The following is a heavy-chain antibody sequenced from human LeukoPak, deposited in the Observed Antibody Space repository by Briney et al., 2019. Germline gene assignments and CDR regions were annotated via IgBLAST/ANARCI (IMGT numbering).Heavy chain of an antibody. CDR2: INPSGGST. D-gene: IGHD1-26*01. J-gene: IGHJ4*02. CDR1: GYTFTSYY. Sequence: GASVKVSCKASGYTFTSYYMHWVRQAPGQGLEWMGIINPSGGSTSYAQKFQGRVTMTRDMSTSTVYMELSSLRSDDTAVYYCARGDDSGSFTTPSYYFDYWGQGTLVTVSS. V-gene: IGHV1-46*01. CDR3: ARGDDSGSFTTPSYYFDY.